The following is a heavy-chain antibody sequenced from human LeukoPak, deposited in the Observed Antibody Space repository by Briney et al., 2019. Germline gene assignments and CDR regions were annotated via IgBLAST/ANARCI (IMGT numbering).Heavy chain of an antibody. CDR2: ISGSSSYI. V-gene: IGHV3-21*01. Sequence: PGGSLRLSCAASGFSFSSYSMNWVRQAPGKGLEWVSSISGSSSYIYYADSVIGRFTISRDNAKSSLYLQMNSLRAEDTAVYYCARDEIYYDILTGYRHFDYWGQGTLVTVFS. CDR3: ARDEIYYDILTGYRHFDY. CDR1: GFSFSSYS. J-gene: IGHJ4*02. D-gene: IGHD3-9*01.